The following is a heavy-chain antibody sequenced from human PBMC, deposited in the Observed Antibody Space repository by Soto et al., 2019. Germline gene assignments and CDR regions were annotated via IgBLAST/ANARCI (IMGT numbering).Heavy chain of an antibody. V-gene: IGHV4-59*01. CDR3: ARGGFDGVVVVAATPDAFDI. CDR2: IYYSGST. Sequence: SETLSLTCTVSGGSISSYYWSWIRQPPGKGLEWIGYIYYSGSTNYNPSLKSRVTISVDTSKNQFSLKLSSVTAADTAVYYCARGGFDGVVVVAATPDAFDIWGQGTMVT. D-gene: IGHD2-15*01. CDR1: GGSISSYY. J-gene: IGHJ3*02.